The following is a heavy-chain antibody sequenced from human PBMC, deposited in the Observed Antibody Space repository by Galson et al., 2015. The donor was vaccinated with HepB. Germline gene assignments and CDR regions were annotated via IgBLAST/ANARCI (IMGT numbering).Heavy chain of an antibody. CDR3: ARPSYCSMTTCYGFEH. V-gene: IGHV3-23*01. D-gene: IGHD2-2*01. CDR2: ISADGSQT. J-gene: IGHJ4*02. Sequence: SLRLSCAASGFTFNKYAMTWVRQAPGKGLEWVSAISADGSQTYYADSVNGRLAISRDDSKDMLYLQMSSLRAEDTALYFCARPSYCSMTTCYGFEHWGQGTLATVSS. CDR1: GFTFNKYA.